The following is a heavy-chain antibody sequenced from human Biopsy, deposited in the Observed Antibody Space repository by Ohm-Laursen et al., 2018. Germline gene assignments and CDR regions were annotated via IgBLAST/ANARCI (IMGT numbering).Heavy chain of an antibody. CDR1: GGSVYSSSFY. CDR3: ARLDYDSSGSYYYFHS. D-gene: IGHD3-22*01. J-gene: IGHJ4*02. Sequence: SETLSLTCIVSGGSVYSSSFYWAWIRQPPGKGLDWIGSIYYNGDTYCNPSLKSQVTIAVDTSKNLFSLKLSSVTAADTAVYYCARLDYDSSGSYYYFHSWGQGTLVTVSS. CDR2: IYYNGDT. V-gene: IGHV4-39*01.